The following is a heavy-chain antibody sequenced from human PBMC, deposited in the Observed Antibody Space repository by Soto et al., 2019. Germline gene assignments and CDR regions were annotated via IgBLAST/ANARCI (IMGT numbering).Heavy chain of an antibody. CDR1: GGSISSGGYY. J-gene: IGHJ4*02. CDR2: IYYRGST. Sequence: QVQLQESGPGLVKPSQTLSLTCTVSGGSISSGGYYWSWIRQHPGKGLEWIWYIYYRGSTYYNPSLKCRVTISVDTSKNQFSLKLSAVTAADTAVYYCARYCSGGSCYSVFTVDYWGQGTLVTVSS. CDR3: ARYCSGGSCYSVFTVDY. D-gene: IGHD2-15*01. V-gene: IGHV4-31*03.